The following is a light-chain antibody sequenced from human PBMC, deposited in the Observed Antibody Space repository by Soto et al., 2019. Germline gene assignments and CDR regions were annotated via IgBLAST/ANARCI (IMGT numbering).Light chain of an antibody. CDR3: SSYAGSNNFV. V-gene: IGLV2-8*01. Sequence: QSALTQPPSASGSPGQSVTISCTGTSSDVGGHDYVSWYQQHPGKAPKLMIYEVTKRPSGVPDRFSGSKSGNTASLTVSGLQAEDEADYYCSSYAGSNNFVFGPGTKLTVL. CDR2: EVT. CDR1: SSDVGGHDY. J-gene: IGLJ1*01.